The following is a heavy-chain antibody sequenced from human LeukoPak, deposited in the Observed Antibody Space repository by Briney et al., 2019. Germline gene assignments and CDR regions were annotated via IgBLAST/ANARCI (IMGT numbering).Heavy chain of an antibody. V-gene: IGHV3-64D*06. CDR3: VKDTVYDILTGYFNFEY. Sequence: PGGSLRLSCSASGFTFSSFGMHWVRQAPGKGLEYVSAISSNGRSTSYTDSVKGRFTISRDNSKNTLYLQMSSLRPEDTAVYYCVKDTVYDILTGYFNFEYWGQGTLVTVSS. CDR2: ISSNGRST. D-gene: IGHD3-9*01. CDR1: GFTFSSFG. J-gene: IGHJ4*02.